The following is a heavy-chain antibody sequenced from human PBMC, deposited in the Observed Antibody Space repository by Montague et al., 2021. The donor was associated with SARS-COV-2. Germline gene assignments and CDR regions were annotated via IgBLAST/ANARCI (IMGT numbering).Heavy chain of an antibody. CDR3: ARLWDFYGSGSYKNSWFDP. D-gene: IGHD3-10*01. Sequence: SETLSLTCTVSAGSISTNSYYWAWIRQPPGKGLGWIGSISYSGSTHFNPSLESRLTMSVDTSKNHFSLKLSSVTAADTAVYYCARLWDFYGSGSYKNSWFDPWGQGTRVTVSS. V-gene: IGHV4-39*02. CDR2: ISYSGST. J-gene: IGHJ5*02. CDR1: AGSISTNSYY.